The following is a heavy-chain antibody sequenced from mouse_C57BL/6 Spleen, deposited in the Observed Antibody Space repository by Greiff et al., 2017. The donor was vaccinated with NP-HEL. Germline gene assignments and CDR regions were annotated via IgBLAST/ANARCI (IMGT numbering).Heavy chain of an antibody. CDR1: GYSITSGYY. CDR2: ISYDGSN. CDR3: ARDRPVTFDV. J-gene: IGHJ1*03. D-gene: IGHD2-2*01. V-gene: IGHV3-6*01. Sequence: EVQRVESGPGLVKPSQSLSLTCSVTGYSITSGYYWNWIRQFPGNKLEWMGYISYDGSNNYNPSLKNRISITRDTSKNQFFLKLNSVTTEDTATYYCARDRPVTFDVWGTGTTVTVSS.